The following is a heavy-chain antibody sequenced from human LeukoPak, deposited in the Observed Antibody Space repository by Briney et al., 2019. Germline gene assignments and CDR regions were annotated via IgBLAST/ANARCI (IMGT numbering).Heavy chain of an antibody. J-gene: IGHJ4*02. CDR3: ARDLGGSYTSFDY. CDR1: GYTFTDYY. CDR2: INPNSGGT. V-gene: IGHV1-2*02. Sequence: ASVKVSCKASGYTFTDYYMHWVRQAPGQGLEWMGWINPNSGGTNYAQKFQGRVTMTRDTSISTAYMELSRLRSDDTAVYYCARDLGGSYTSFDYWGQGTLVTVSS. D-gene: IGHD1-26*01.